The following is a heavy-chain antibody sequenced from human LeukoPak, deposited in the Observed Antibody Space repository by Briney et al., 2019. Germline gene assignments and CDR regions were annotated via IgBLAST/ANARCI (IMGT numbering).Heavy chain of an antibody. V-gene: IGHV3-21*01. J-gene: IGHJ4*02. Sequence: GGSLRLSCAASGFTFSSYSMNWVRQAPGKGLEWVSSISSSSSYIYYADSVKGRFTISRDNAKNSLYLQMNSLRAEDTAVYYCARDLPYYHDSSGYYYGWYWGQGTLVTVSS. CDR1: GFTFSSYS. CDR3: ARDLPYYHDSSGYYYGWY. D-gene: IGHD3-22*01. CDR2: ISSSSSYI.